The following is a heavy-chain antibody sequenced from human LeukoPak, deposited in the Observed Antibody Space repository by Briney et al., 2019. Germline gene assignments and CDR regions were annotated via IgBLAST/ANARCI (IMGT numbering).Heavy chain of an antibody. V-gene: IGHV3-48*01. J-gene: IGHJ4*02. D-gene: IGHD3-9*01. CDR2: ITHNSDST. CDR1: GFTFNAYP. CDR3: VKDHDWALDF. Sequence: GGSLRLSCAASGFTFNAYPMNSVRQAPGKGLEWISYITHNSDSTYYADSVKGRFTISRDNAKNSLYLQMNSLRAEDTAVYYCVKDHDWALDFWGQGTLVTPSS.